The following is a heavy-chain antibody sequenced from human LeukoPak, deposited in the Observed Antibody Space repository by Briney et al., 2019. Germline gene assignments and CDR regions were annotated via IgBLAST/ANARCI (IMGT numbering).Heavy chain of an antibody. CDR3: ARLIGSGVYYYMDV. CDR1: GGTFSSYA. V-gene: IGHV1-69*13. J-gene: IGHJ6*03. Sequence: ASVKVSCKASGGTFSSYAISWVRQAPGQGPEWMGGIIPIFGTANYAQKFQGRVTITADESTSTAYMELSSLRSEDTAVYYCARLIGSGVYYYMDVWGKGTTVTVSS. CDR2: IIPIFGTA. D-gene: IGHD2-15*01.